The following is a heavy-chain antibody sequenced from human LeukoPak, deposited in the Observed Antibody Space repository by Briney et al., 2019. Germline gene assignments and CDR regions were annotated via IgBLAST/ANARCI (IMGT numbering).Heavy chain of an antibody. Sequence: ANINQDGSEKYYADSVKGRFTISRDNAKNSLYLQMNSLRAEDTAVYYCARGVDTAMVSLGYWGQGTLVTVSS. D-gene: IGHD5-18*01. CDR3: ARGVDTAMVSLGY. J-gene: IGHJ4*02. V-gene: IGHV3-7*01. CDR2: INQDGSEK.